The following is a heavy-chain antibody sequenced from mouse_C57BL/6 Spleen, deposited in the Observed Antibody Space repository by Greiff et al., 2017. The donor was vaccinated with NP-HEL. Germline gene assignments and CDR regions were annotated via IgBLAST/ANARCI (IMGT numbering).Heavy chain of an antibody. D-gene: IGHD2-3*01. Sequence: VQLQQPGPGLVQPSQSLSITCTVSGFSLTSYGVHWVRQSPGQGLEWLGVIWSGGSTDNNEAFISRLSISKDNSTRQVFFKMLSLQAADTAIYYCARNMMKRYFDVWGTGTTVTVSS. J-gene: IGHJ1*03. CDR1: GFSLTSYG. CDR3: ARNMMKRYFDV. V-gene: IGHV2-2*01. CDR2: IWSGGST.